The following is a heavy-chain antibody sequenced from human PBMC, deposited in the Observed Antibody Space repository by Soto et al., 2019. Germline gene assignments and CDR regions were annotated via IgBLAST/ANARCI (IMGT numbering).Heavy chain of an antibody. J-gene: IGHJ4*02. V-gene: IGHV3-48*03. CDR2: ISDSGSSI. D-gene: IGHD5-12*01. Sequence: LILSCAASGFTFSSYEMNWVRQAPGKGLEWVSYISDSGSSIYYADSMKGRFTISRDNAKNTLYLQMSSLTVEDTAVFYCVRGNTGYGNFDYWGQGILVTVSS. CDR1: GFTFSSYE. CDR3: VRGNTGYGNFDY.